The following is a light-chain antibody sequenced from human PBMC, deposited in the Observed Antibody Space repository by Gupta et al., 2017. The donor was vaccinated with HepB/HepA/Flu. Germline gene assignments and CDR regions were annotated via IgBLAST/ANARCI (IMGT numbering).Light chain of an antibody. Sequence: QSVLTQPPSVSAAPGQRVTISCSGSNSNIGNNYVSWYQQLPGTAPKVLIYENNKRHSGLPARFSGSKSGTSATLDISGLQAGDEADYYCGTWDSSRNIVVFGGGTTLTVL. V-gene: IGLV1-51*01. J-gene: IGLJ2*01. CDR1: NSNIGNNY. CDR2: ENN. CDR3: GTWDSSRNIVV.